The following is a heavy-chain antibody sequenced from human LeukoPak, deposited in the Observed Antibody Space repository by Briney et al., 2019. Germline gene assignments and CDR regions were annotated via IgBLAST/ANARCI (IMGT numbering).Heavy chain of an antibody. V-gene: IGHV4-31*03. D-gene: IGHD3-22*01. J-gene: IGHJ4*02. Sequence: SETLSLTCTVSGGSISSGGYYWSWLRQHPGKGLEWIGYIYYSGSTYYNPSLKSRVTISVDTSKNQFSLKLSSVTAADTAVYYCASGLYYYDSSGPPAYWGQGTLVTVSS. CDR3: ASGLYYYDSSGPPAY. CDR1: GGSISSGGYY. CDR2: IYYSGST.